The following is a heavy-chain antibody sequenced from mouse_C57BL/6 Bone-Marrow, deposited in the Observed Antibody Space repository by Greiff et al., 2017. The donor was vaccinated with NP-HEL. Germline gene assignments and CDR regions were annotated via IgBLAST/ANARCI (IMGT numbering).Heavy chain of an antibody. V-gene: IGHV1-42*01. D-gene: IGHD3-2*02. J-gene: IGHJ3*01. CDR3: ARGNGVDSSGPWFAY. Sequence: DVKLQESGPELVKPGASVKISCKASGYSFTGYYMNWVKQSPEKSLEWIGEINPSTGGTTYNQKFKAKATLTVDKSSSTAYMQLKSLTSEDSAVYYCARGNGVDSSGPWFAYWGQGTLVTVSA. CDR2: INPSTGGT. CDR1: GYSFTGYY.